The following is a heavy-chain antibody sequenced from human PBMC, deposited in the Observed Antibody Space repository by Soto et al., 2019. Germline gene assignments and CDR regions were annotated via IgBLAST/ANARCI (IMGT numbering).Heavy chain of an antibody. CDR3: AHAPAGYSSGWDRDY. CDR1: GFIFSSYA. D-gene: IGHD6-19*01. CDR2: SSGSGGST. J-gene: IGHJ4*02. V-gene: IGHV3-23*01. Sequence: EVQLLESGGGLVQPGGSLRLSCAASGFIFSSYAMSWVRQAPGKGLEWVSGSSGSGGSTYYADSVKGRFTISRDNSKNTLYLQMNSLRAEDTAVYYGAHAPAGYSSGWDRDYWGQGTLVTVSS.